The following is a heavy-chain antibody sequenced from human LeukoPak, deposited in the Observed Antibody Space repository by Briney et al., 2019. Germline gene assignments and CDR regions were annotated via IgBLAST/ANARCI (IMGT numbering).Heavy chain of an antibody. D-gene: IGHD6-19*01. CDR1: GGTFSSYT. Sequence: SVKVSCKASGGTFSSYTISWVRQAPGQGLEWMGRIIPILGIANYAQKFQGRVTMTRNTSISTAYMELSSLRSEDTAVYYCARVRLGAVAGEFNYWGQGTLVTVSS. V-gene: IGHV1-69*02. J-gene: IGHJ4*02. CDR3: ARVRLGAVAGEFNY. CDR2: IIPILGIA.